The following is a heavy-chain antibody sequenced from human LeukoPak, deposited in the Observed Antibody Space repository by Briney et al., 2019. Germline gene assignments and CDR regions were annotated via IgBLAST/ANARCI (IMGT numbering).Heavy chain of an antibody. CDR3: VRDDGATKPC. CDR2: IKRDGSEK. D-gene: IGHD1-26*01. V-gene: IGHV3-7*01. Sequence: GGSLRLSCAASGFTLSSYWMSWVRQAPGKGLEWVANIKRDGSEKYYVDSVKGRFTISRDHAKNSLYLQMNSLRVEDTAVYYCVRDDGATKPCWGQGTLVTVSS. J-gene: IGHJ4*02. CDR1: GFTLSSYW.